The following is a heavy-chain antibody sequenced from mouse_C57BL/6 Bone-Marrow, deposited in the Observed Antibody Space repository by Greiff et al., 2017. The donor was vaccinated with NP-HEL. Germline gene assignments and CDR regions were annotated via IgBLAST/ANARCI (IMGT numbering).Heavy chain of an antibody. Sequence: VQLQQPGAELVKPGASVTVSCKASGYTFTSYWMHWVKQRPGQGLEWIGRIHPSDSDTNYNQKFKGKATLTVDQSSSTAYMQLSSLTSDDSAVYYCAIWGAPYAMDYWGQGTSVTVSS. CDR1: GYTFTSYW. V-gene: IGHV1-74*01. CDR3: AIWGAPYAMDY. CDR2: IHPSDSDT. J-gene: IGHJ4*01.